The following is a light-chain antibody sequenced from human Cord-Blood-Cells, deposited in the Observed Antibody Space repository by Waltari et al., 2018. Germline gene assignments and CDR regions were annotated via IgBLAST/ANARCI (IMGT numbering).Light chain of an antibody. CDR1: QSISSY. V-gene: IGKV1-39*01. CDR3: QQRYSTPGT. Sequence: IQLTHSPSSLSASVADRLTITCPASQSISSYLNWYHQKPGKAPRLLSYAASSLQSGVPLRFSGSGSGTDCAHTSSRQQPEDFATYDGQQRYSTPGTFGGGTKVEMK. J-gene: IGKJ4*02. CDR2: AAS.